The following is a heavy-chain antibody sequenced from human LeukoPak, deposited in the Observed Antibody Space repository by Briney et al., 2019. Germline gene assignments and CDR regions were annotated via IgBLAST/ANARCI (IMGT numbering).Heavy chain of an antibody. Sequence: SETLSLTCTVSGGSVSNSLYYWSWIRQPPGKGLEWIGYIYYSGSTNYNPSLKSRVTTSIDTSRNQFSLRLNSMTAADTAVYYCARVLRAASWRSYDYWGQGSLVTVSS. CDR2: IYYSGST. J-gene: IGHJ4*02. CDR3: ARVLRAASWRSYDY. CDR1: GGSVSNSLYY. V-gene: IGHV4-61*01. D-gene: IGHD5-18*01.